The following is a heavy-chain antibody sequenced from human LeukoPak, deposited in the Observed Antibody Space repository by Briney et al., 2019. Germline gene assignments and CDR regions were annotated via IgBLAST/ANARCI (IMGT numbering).Heavy chain of an antibody. CDR2: MYHSGST. D-gene: IGHD3-22*01. V-gene: IGHV4-38-2*01. J-gene: IGHJ5*02. Sequence: PSETLSLTCAVSGYSISSGYYWGWIRQSPGKGLEWIGSMYHSGSTYYNPSLKSRVSISVDTSKNQFSLKLSSVTAADTAVYYCARLLTGYYLPPWFDPWGQGTLVTVSS. CDR3: ARLLTGYYLPPWFDP. CDR1: GYSISSGYY.